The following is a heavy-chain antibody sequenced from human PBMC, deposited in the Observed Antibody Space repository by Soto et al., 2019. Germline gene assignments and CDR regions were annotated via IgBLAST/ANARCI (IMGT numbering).Heavy chain of an antibody. V-gene: IGHV3-48*01. CDR3: AREYRSGNYYRKFDY. CDR2: ISSSSSTI. CDR1: GFTFSSYS. D-gene: IGHD3-10*01. J-gene: IGHJ4*02. Sequence: GGSLSLSCAASGFTFSSYSLNWVRQAPGKGLEWVSYISSSSSTIYYADSVKGRFTISRDNAKNSLYLQMNSLSAEDTAVYYCAREYRSGNYYRKFDYWGQGTLVTVSS.